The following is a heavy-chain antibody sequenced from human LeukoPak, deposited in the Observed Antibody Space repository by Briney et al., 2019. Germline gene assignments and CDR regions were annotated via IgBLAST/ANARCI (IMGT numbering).Heavy chain of an antibody. D-gene: IGHD2-15*01. Sequence: SVKVSCKASGGTFSSYAISWVRQAPGQGLEWMGGIIPIFGTANYAQKLQGRVTITTDESTSTAYMELSSLRSEDTAVYYCARSNIVVVVAARQGAFDIWGQGTMVTVSS. CDR3: ARSNIVVVVAARQGAFDI. V-gene: IGHV1-69*05. CDR1: GGTFSSYA. J-gene: IGHJ3*02. CDR2: IIPIFGTA.